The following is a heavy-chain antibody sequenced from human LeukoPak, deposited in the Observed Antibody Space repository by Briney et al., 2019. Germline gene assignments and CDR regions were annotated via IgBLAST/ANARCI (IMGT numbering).Heavy chain of an antibody. J-gene: IGHJ3*02. CDR1: GFTFSSYA. CDR3: TRAYGDHEAFDI. V-gene: IGHV3-30-3*01. D-gene: IGHD4-17*01. CDR2: ISYNGNNK. Sequence: GGSLRLSCAASGFTFSSYAMNWVRQAPGKGPEWVAVISYNGNNKYYADSVKGRFTISRDNSKNGLYLQMNSLRAEDTAVYYSTRAYGDHEAFDIWGQGTMVTVSS.